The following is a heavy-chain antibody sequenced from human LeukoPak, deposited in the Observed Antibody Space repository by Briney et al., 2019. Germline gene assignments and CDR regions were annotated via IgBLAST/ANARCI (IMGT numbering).Heavy chain of an antibody. Sequence: GASVKVSCKASGYTFTDYYMHWVRQAPGQGLEWMGWINPNSGVTNYAQKFQVRVTMTGDTSISTVYMELSRLRSDDTAVYYCARDLRLAVSGTSGFDIWGQGTVVTVSS. CDR2: INPNSGVT. J-gene: IGHJ3*02. CDR1: GYTFTDYY. V-gene: IGHV1-2*02. CDR3: ARDLRLAVSGTSGFDI. D-gene: IGHD6-19*01.